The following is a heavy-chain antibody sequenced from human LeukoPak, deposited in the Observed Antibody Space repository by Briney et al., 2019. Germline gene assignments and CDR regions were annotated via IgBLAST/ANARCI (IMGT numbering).Heavy chain of an antibody. CDR2: IKRKSDGGTA. V-gene: IGHV3-15*01. J-gene: IGHJ4*02. CDR3: GTALRWEESRDY. Sequence: GGSLRLSWAASEFTFSNAWMGWVRQAPGKGLEWVGRIKRKSDGGTAEYAAPVKGRFTISRDDSKNTLYLQMSSLSTEDTAVYYCGTALRWEESRDYWGQGTLVTVSS. D-gene: IGHD1-26*01. CDR1: EFTFSNAW.